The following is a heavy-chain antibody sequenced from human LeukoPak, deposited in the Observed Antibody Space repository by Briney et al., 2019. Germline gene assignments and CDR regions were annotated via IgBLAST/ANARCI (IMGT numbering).Heavy chain of an antibody. V-gene: IGHV3-72*01. Sequence: GGSLRLSCAASGFTFSDHYMDWVRQAPGKGLEWVGRSRNKANNYTTECAASVKDRFTISRDDSKTSLYLQMNSLKTEDTVVYYCARDVGHRGSPAGAFDIWGQGTVVTVSS. CDR2: SRNKANNYTT. D-gene: IGHD5-12*01. CDR1: GFTFSDHY. CDR3: ARDVGHRGSPAGAFDI. J-gene: IGHJ3*02.